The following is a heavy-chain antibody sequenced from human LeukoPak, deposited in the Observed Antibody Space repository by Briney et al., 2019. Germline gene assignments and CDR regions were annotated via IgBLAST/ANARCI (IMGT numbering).Heavy chain of an antibody. CDR1: GGTFSSYA. CDR3: AKRLGGYEDYFDY. J-gene: IGHJ4*02. D-gene: IGHD5-12*01. V-gene: IGHV1-69*13. Sequence: SVKVSCKASGGTFSSYAISWVRQAPGQGLEWMGGIIPIFGTANYAQKFQGRVTITADESTSTAYMELSSLRSEDTAVYYCAKRLGGYEDYFDYWGQGTLVTVSS. CDR2: IIPIFGTA.